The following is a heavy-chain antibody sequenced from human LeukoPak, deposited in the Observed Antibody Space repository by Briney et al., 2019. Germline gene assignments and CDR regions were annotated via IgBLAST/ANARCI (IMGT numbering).Heavy chain of an antibody. CDR1: GFTFDDYA. D-gene: IGHD6-6*01. CDR3: AKDLTRPTDY. V-gene: IGHV3-9*01. CDR2: ISWNSGSI. J-gene: IGHJ4*02. Sequence: GGSLRLSCAASGFTFDDYAMHWVRQAPGKGLEWVSGISWNSGSIGYADSVKGRFTISRDNAKNSLYLQMNSLRAEDTALYYCAKDLTRPTDYWSQGTLVTVSS.